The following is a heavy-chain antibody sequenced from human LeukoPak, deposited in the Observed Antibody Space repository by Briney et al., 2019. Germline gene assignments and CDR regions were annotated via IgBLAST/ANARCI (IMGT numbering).Heavy chain of an antibody. CDR2: IRPDGSEK. V-gene: IGHV3-7*01. J-gene: IGHJ4*02. Sequence: GGSLRLSCAASVFSLSNYWMNWVRQAPGKGREWVASIRPDGSEKYYVGSLRGRFTISRDDARNSLYLQMNSLRAEDTAVYYCAEGGYWGQGTLVTVSS. CDR1: VFSLSNYW. CDR3: AEGGY.